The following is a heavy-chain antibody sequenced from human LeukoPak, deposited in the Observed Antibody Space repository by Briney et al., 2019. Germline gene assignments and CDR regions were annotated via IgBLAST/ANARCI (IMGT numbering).Heavy chain of an antibody. CDR3: ARRGRDSSGWYYFDY. V-gene: IGHV3-66*01. J-gene: IGHJ4*02. CDR2: IYSGGST. Sequence: GGSLRLSCAASGFTVSSNYMSWVSQAPGKGLEWVSVIYSGGSTYYADSVKGRFTISRDNSKNTLCLQMNSLRAEDTAVYYCARRGRDSSGWYYFDYWGQGTLVTVSS. D-gene: IGHD6-19*01. CDR1: GFTVSSNY.